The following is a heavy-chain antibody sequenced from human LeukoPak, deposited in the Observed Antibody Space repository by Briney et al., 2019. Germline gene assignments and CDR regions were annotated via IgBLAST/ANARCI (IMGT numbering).Heavy chain of an antibody. CDR1: GFTFSSYG. CDR2: IRYDGSNK. V-gene: IGHV3-30*02. D-gene: IGHD2-2*01. Sequence: PGGSLILSCAASGFTFSSYGMHWVRQAPGKGLEWVAFIRYDGSNKYYADSVKGRFTISRDNSKSTLYLQMNSLRAEDTAVYYCAKDHIVVPAAMLEYFQHWGQGTLVTVSS. J-gene: IGHJ1*01. CDR3: AKDHIVVPAAMLEYFQH.